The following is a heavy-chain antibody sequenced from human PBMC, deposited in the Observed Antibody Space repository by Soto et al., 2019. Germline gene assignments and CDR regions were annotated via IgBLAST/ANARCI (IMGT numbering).Heavy chain of an antibody. D-gene: IGHD3-10*01. CDR2: IIPILGIA. Sequence: QVQLVQSGAEVKKPGSSVKVSCKASGGTFSSYTISWVRQAPGQGLEWMGRIIPILGIANYAQKFQGRVTITXXNXTXXAYRELRSLRSQDPAVYYCAGDPYYGSGSRNWFDPWGQGTLVTVSS. V-gene: IGHV1-69*08. J-gene: IGHJ5*02. CDR1: GGTFSSYT. CDR3: AGDPYYGSGSRNWFDP.